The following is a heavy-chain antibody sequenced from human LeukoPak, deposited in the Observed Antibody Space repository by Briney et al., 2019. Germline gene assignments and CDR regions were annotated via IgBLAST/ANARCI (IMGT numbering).Heavy chain of an antibody. D-gene: IGHD2-2*02. CDR2: ISGSGGST. Sequence: PGGSLRLSCAASGFTFSSYAMSWVRQAPGKGLELGSAISGSGGSTYYADSVKGRFTISRDNSKNTLYLQMNSLRAEDTAVYYCAKDPHYQLLYSEYFQHWGQGTLVTVSS. CDR3: AKDPHYQLLYSEYFQH. J-gene: IGHJ1*01. CDR1: GFTFSSYA. V-gene: IGHV3-23*01.